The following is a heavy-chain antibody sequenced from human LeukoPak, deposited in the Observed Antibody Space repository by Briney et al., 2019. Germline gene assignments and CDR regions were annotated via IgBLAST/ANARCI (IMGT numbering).Heavy chain of an antibody. Sequence: GGSLRLSCAASGFTFDDYAMHWVRQAPGKGLEWVAVISYDGSNKYYADSVKGRFTISRDNSKNTLYLQMNSLRAEDTAVYYCAKDLGGAADYWGQGTLVTVSS. CDR1: GFTFDDYA. CDR2: ISYDGSNK. CDR3: AKDLGGAADY. V-gene: IGHV3-30*18. D-gene: IGHD3-16*01. J-gene: IGHJ4*02.